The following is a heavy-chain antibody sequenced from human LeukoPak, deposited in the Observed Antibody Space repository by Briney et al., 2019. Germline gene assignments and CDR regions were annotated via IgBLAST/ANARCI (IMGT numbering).Heavy chain of an antibody. J-gene: IGHJ4*02. CDR1: GASISSYY. Sequence: PSETLSLTCTVSGASISSYYWNWIRQPAGKGLEWIRRTYTSGTTNYNPSLKSRVSMSVDTSKNQFSLKLSSVTAADTAVYYCARDEIAAAVSFDYWGQGTLVTVSS. V-gene: IGHV4-4*07. CDR3: ARDEIAAAVSFDY. D-gene: IGHD6-13*01. CDR2: TYTSGTT.